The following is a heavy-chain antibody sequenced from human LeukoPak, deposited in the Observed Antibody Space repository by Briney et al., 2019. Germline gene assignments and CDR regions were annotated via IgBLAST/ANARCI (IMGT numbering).Heavy chain of an antibody. CDR3: ARDIGYCSGGSCLD. Sequence: ASVTVSCTASGYTFTSYGISWVRQAPGQGLEWMGWISAYNGNTNYAQKLQGRVTMTTDTSTSTAYMELRSLRSDDTAVYYCARDIGYCSGGSCLDWGQGTLVTVSS. CDR1: GYTFTSYG. V-gene: IGHV1-18*01. J-gene: IGHJ4*02. D-gene: IGHD2-15*01. CDR2: ISAYNGNT.